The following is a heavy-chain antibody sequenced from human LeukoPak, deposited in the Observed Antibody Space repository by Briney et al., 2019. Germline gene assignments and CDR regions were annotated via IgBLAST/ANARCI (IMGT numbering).Heavy chain of an antibody. CDR3: ATSPGLGYSSSLTGVDY. CDR1: GFTFDDYA. J-gene: IGHJ4*02. D-gene: IGHD6-6*01. CDR2: INWNSDSI. Sequence: GGSLRLSCAVSGFTFDDYAMHWVRQVPGKGLEWVSGINWNSDSIGYADSVKGRFTTPRDNAKNSLYLQMNSLRAEDTAVYYCATSPGLGYSSSLTGVDYWGQGTLVTVSS. V-gene: IGHV3-9*01.